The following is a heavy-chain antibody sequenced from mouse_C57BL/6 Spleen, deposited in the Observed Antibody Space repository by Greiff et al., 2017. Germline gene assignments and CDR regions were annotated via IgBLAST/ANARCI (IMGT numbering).Heavy chain of an antibody. D-gene: IGHD1-1*01. Sequence: EVQLVESGGGLVKPGASLKLSCAASGFTFSSYAMSWVRQTPEKRLEWVATISDGGSYTYYPDNVKGRLTISRDNAKNTLYLQMSHLKSEDTAMYYCAFVLAATDYAMGRWGQGHSVTSSS. CDR2: ISDGGSYT. CDR3: AFVLAATDYAMGR. J-gene: IGHJ4*01. CDR1: GFTFSSYA. V-gene: IGHV5-4*01.